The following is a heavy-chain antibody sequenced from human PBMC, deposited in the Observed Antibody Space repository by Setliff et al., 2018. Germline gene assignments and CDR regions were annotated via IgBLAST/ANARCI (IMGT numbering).Heavy chain of an antibody. CDR3: ARLYHNDNSADFRRAPFDV. J-gene: IGHJ3*01. V-gene: IGHV4-61*02. D-gene: IGHD3-22*01. Sequence: PSETLSLTCTISGGSITSGSFYWSWIRQPAGKKLEWIVRIHASGSPDYNPSFKSRVTISRDTSTNQFSLKLGSVTAADTAVYYCARLYHNDNSADFRRAPFDVWGQGMMVTVSS. CDR2: IHASGSP. CDR1: GGSITSGSFY.